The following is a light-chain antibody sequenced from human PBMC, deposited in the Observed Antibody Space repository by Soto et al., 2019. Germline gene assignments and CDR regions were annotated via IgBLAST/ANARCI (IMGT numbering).Light chain of an antibody. CDR2: DVS. J-gene: IGLJ1*01. V-gene: IGLV2-14*01. Sequence: QSALTQPASVSGSPGQSITISCTGTSSDVGAYNYDSWYQQHPGKVPKLIIYDVSNRPSGVSNRFSGSKSGNTASLTISGLQTEDEADYYCSSYTSVSTYVFGTGTKLTVL. CDR3: SSYTSVSTYV. CDR1: SSDVGAYNY.